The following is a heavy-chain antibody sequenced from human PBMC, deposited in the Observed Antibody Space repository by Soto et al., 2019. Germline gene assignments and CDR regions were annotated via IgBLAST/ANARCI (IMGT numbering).Heavy chain of an antibody. CDR3: AKVMVKNWFDP. J-gene: IGHJ5*02. V-gene: IGHV3-23*01. D-gene: IGHD5-18*01. CDR1: GFTFSSYA. CDR2: ISGSGGST. Sequence: GGSLRLSCAASGFTFSSYAMSWVRQAPGKGLEWVSAISGSGGSTYYADSVKGRFTISRDNSKNTLYLQMNSLIADDTDVYYLAKVMVKNWFDPWGQGTLVTVSS.